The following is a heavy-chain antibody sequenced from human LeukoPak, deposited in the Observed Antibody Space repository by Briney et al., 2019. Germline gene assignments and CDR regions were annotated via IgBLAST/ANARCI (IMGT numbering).Heavy chain of an antibody. CDR1: GFTFSAYA. J-gene: IGHJ6*02. Sequence: PGGSLRLSCAASGFTFSAYAMTWVRQAPGKGLEWVSSIGSDNKPHYSESVKGRFAISRDNSKSMLFLQLNSLRAEDTALYYCAGDLHYYVAMDVWGQGTTVTVSS. D-gene: IGHD3-10*02. V-gene: IGHV3-23*05. CDR3: AGDLHYYVAMDV. CDR2: IGSDNKP.